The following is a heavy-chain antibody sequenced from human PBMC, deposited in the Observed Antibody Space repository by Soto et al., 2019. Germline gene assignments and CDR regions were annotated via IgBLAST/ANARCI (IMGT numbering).Heavy chain of an antibody. CDR3: SSSGVDY. CDR2: MTGDGLTT. V-gene: IGHV3-74*01. J-gene: IGHJ4*02. D-gene: IGHD3-3*01. CDR1: GFTFSDYY. Sequence: PGGSLRLSCAASGFTFSDYYMHWVRQPPGKGPEWVSRMTGDGLTTNYADSVNGRFTASRDNAKRVFYLERNRLRAEDTAVYYCSSSGVDYWGQGTMVTVSS.